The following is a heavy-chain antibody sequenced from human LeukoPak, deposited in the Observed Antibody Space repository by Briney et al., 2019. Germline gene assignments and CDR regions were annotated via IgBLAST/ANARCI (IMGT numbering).Heavy chain of an antibody. V-gene: IGHV3-23*01. CDR3: ARDVYYYGSGSYYREFAWFDP. D-gene: IGHD3-10*01. CDR2: ISCSGIST. CDR1: GFTFSSYA. Sequence: GSLRLSCAASGFTFSSYAMNWVRQAPGKGLEWVSHISCSGISTYYADSVKGRFTISRDNSKNTLYLQMNSLRAEDTAVYYCARDVYYYGSGSYYREFAWFDPWGQGTLVTVSS. J-gene: IGHJ5*02.